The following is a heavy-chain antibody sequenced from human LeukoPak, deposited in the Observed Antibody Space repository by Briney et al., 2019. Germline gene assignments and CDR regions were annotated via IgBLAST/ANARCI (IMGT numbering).Heavy chain of an antibody. Sequence: GGSLRLSCAASGFTFNKHGMHWVRQAPGKGLEWVSGMCFGGAAKHYADALKGRFTISRDNSMDTLHLQMNSLRVEDTAVYYCARARDGYNPLDSWAQGTLVTVSS. D-gene: IGHD5-24*01. CDR2: MCFGGAAK. CDR3: ARARDGYNPLDS. J-gene: IGHJ4*02. V-gene: IGHV3-33*08. CDR1: GFTFNKHG.